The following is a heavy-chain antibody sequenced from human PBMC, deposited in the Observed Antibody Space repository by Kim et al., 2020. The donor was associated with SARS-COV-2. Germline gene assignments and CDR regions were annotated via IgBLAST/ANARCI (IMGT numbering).Heavy chain of an antibody. CDR3: ARDRRNYEFWSGYYRNTYMDV. CDR2: ISSSGSNI. Sequence: GGSLRLSCAASGFTFSDYYMSWIRQAPGKGLEWVSYISSSGSNIYYADSVKGRFTISRDNAKNSLYLQMNSLRGEDTAVYYCARDRRNYEFWSGYYRNTYMDVWGKGTTVTVSS. CDR1: GFTFSDYY. D-gene: IGHD3-3*01. V-gene: IGHV3-11*01. J-gene: IGHJ6*03.